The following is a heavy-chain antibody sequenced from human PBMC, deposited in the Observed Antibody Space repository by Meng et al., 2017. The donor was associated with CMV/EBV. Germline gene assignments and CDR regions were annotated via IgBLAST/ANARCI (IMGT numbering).Heavy chain of an antibody. CDR3: ARDCTTYYDFWSGYYSTPYYFDY. CDR1: GYTFTSYG. J-gene: IGHJ4*02. CDR2: ISAYNGNT. D-gene: IGHD3-3*01. Sequence: ASVKVSCKASGYTFTSYGISWVRQAPGQGLEWMGWISAYNGNTNYEQKLQGRVTMTTDTSTSTAYMELRSLRSDDTAVYYCARDCTTYYDFWSGYYSTPYYFDYWGQGTLVTVSS. V-gene: IGHV1-18*04.